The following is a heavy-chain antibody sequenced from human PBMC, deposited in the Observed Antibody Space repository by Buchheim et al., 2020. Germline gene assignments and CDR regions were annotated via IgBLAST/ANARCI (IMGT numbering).Heavy chain of an antibody. J-gene: IGHJ6*02. V-gene: IGHV3-30-3*01. CDR2: ISYDGSNK. D-gene: IGHD3-10*01. CDR1: GFTFSSYA. Sequence: QVQLVESGGGVVQPGRSLRLSCAASGFTFSSYAMHWVRQAPGKGLEWVAVISYDGSNKYYADSVKGRFTISRDNSKNTLYLQMNSLRAEDTAVYYCARDNSLSGPGEENYYYYGMDVWGQGTT. CDR3: ARDNSLSGPGEENYYYYGMDV.